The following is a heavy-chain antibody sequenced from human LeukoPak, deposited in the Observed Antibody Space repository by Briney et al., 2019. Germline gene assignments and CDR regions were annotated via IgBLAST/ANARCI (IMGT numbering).Heavy chain of an antibody. J-gene: IGHJ4*02. D-gene: IGHD6-19*01. CDR2: ISWNSGSI. CDR3: AKLFGAVAAKGDYFDY. CDR1: GFTFDDYA. V-gene: IGHV3-9*01. Sequence: GRSLRLSCAASGFTFDDYAMHWVRQAPGKGLEWVSGISWNSGSIGYADSVKGRFTISRDNAKNSLYLQMNSLRAEDTALYYCAKLFGAVAAKGDYFDYWGQGTLVTVSS.